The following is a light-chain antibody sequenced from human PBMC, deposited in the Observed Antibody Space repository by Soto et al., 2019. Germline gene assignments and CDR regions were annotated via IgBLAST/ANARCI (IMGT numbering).Light chain of an antibody. CDR1: ETISTN. J-gene: IGKJ5*01. Sequence: QSPATLSVTPGARATLSCMATETISTNLALFQRKPGQPPRLLIYGSSTRATGVPDRFSGSGSGTEFTLIISSLQSEDVAVYYCQQRSSWPITFGPGTRLEI. CDR2: GSS. CDR3: QQRSSWPIT. V-gene: IGKV3-15*01.